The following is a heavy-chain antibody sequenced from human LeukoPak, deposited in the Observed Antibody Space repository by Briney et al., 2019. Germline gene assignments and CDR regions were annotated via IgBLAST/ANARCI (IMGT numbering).Heavy chain of an antibody. J-gene: IGHJ5*02. CDR3: ARGRYSVAGKLRWFDP. CDR2: IYYSGST. Sequence: SETLSLTCTVSGGSISSGDYYWSWIRQPPGKGLEWIGYIYYSGSTNYNPSLKSRVTISVDTSKNQFSLKLSSVTAADTAVYYCARGRYSVAGKLRWFDPWGQGTLVTVSS. V-gene: IGHV4-30-4*01. CDR1: GGSISSGDYY. D-gene: IGHD6-19*01.